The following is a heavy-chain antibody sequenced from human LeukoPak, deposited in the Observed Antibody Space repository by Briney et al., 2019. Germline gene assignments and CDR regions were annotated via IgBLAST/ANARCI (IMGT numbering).Heavy chain of an antibody. J-gene: IGHJ4*02. D-gene: IGHD5-12*01. CDR2: ISGSGGST. V-gene: IGHV3-23*01. CDR1: GFTFSSYA. Sequence: GGSLRLSCAASGFTFSSYAMGWVRRAPGNGLEWVSAISGSGGSTYYADFVKGRFTISRDNSKNTLYLQMNSLRAEDTAVYYCAKVYDGYDFFDYWGQGTLVTVSS. CDR3: AKVYDGYDFFDY.